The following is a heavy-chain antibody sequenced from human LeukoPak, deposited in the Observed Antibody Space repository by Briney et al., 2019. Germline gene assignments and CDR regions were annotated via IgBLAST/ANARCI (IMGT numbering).Heavy chain of an antibody. CDR3: ARDRPTGASRLFVVQ. Sequence: GGSLRLSCAASGFTFSSYSMTWVRQAPGKGLEWVSSMSSGSRYIYYADSVRGRFTISRDNAKNSLYLLMNSLRAEDTAVYYCARDRPTGASRLFVVQWGQGTMVTVSS. J-gene: IGHJ4*02. CDR1: GFTFSSYS. CDR2: MSSGSRYI. D-gene: IGHD3-3*01. V-gene: IGHV3-21*01.